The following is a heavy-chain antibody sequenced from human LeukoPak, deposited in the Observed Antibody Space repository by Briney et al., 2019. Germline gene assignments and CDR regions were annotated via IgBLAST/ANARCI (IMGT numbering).Heavy chain of an antibody. CDR3: TSFRI. J-gene: IGHJ3*02. V-gene: IGHV3-15*07. Sequence: GGSLRLSCAASGFTFSNSWMNWVRQAPGKGLEWVGRIKTKSDGETTGYAAPVKGRFTISRDDSKNTLYLQMTSLKTEDTAIYYCTSFRIWGQGTMVTVSS. CDR1: GFTFSNSW. CDR2: IKTKSDGETT.